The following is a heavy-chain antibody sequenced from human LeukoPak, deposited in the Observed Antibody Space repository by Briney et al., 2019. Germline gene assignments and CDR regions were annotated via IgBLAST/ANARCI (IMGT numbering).Heavy chain of an antibody. V-gene: IGHV1-69*13. J-gene: IGHJ4*02. CDR3: AREASDVEMATICYY. CDR1: GGTFSSYA. D-gene: IGHD5-24*01. CDR2: IIPIFGTA. Sequence: ASVKVSCKASGGTFSSYAISWVRQAPGQGLEWMGGIIPIFGTANYAQKFQGRVMITADESTSTAYMELSSLRSEDTAVYYCAREASDVEMATICYYWGQGTLVTVSS.